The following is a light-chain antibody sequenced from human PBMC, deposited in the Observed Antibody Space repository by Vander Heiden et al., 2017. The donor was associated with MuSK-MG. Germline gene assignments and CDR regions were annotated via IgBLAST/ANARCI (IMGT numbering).Light chain of an antibody. CDR3: QHYNNWPHT. J-gene: IGKJ2*01. V-gene: IGKV3-15*01. CDR2: GAS. CDR1: QSVSSN. Sequence: EIVMTQSPATLSVSPGDRATLSCRASQSVSSNLAWYQQKPGQAPRLLISGASTRATGIQARFSGSGSGTEFTLTISSLQSEDFAVYYCQHYNNWPHTFGQGTKLEIK.